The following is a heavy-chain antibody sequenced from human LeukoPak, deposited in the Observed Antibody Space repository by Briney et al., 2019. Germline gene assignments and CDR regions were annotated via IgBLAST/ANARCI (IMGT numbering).Heavy chain of an antibody. J-gene: IGHJ4*02. D-gene: IGHD6-19*01. Sequence: GGSLRLSCAASGFTFSSYAMYWVRQAPGKGLEGASGIFVRGGSTHYADSVKGRFTISRDNSKNTVYLQMNSLRAEDTAVYYCAKTTTGYSSGRFPGWPVDYWGQGTLVTVSS. CDR3: AKTTTGYSSGRFPGWPVDY. CDR1: GFTFSSYA. V-gene: IGHV3-23*01. CDR2: IFVRGGST.